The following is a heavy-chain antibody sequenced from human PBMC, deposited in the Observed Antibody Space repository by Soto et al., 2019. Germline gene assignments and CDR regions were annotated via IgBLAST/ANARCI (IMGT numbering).Heavy chain of an antibody. J-gene: IGHJ4*02. V-gene: IGHV4-39*01. Sequence: PSETLSLTCTVSGGSISSSSYYWGWIRQPPGKGLEWMGSIYYSGSTYYNPSLKSRVTISVDTSKNQFSLKLSAVTAADTAVYYCARRGIPYSSSWSFDYWGQGTLVTVSS. D-gene: IGHD6-13*01. CDR3: ARRGIPYSSSWSFDY. CDR2: IYYSGST. CDR1: GGSISSSSYY.